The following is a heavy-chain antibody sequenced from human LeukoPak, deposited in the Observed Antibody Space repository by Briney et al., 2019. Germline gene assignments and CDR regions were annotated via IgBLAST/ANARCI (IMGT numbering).Heavy chain of an antibody. CDR1: GFTFSSYS. CDR2: ISGSGGST. Sequence: HPGGSLRLSCAASGFTFSSYSMTWVRQAPGKGLEWVSAISGSGGSTYYADSVKGRFTISRDNSKNTLYLQMNSLRAEDTAVYYCANQYYDFWSGYCKYWGQGTLVTVSS. J-gene: IGHJ4*02. CDR3: ANQYYDFWSGYCKY. D-gene: IGHD3-3*01. V-gene: IGHV3-23*01.